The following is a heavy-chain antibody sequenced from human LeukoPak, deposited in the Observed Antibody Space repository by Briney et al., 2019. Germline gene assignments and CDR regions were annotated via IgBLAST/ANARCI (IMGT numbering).Heavy chain of an antibody. CDR3: ARAGGITMVRGVIPNWFDP. D-gene: IGHD3-10*01. CDR1: GGSFSGYY. Sequence: TSETLSLTCAVYGGSFSGYYWSWIRQPPGEGLEWIGEINHSGSTNYNPSLKSRVTISVDTSKNQFSLKLSSVTAADTAVYYCARAGGITMVRGVIPNWFDPWGQGTLVTVSS. J-gene: IGHJ5*02. V-gene: IGHV4-34*01. CDR2: INHSGST.